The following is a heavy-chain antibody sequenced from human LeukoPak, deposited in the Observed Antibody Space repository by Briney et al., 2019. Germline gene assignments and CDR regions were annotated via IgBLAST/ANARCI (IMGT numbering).Heavy chain of an antibody. Sequence: PSETLSLTCAVYGGSFSGYYWSWIRQPPGKGLEWIGEINHSGSTNYNPSLKSRVTISVDTSKNQFSLKLSSVTAADTAVYYCAREVSPGPTMSSTSSWTRDYFDYWGQGTLVIVSS. CDR3: AREVSPGPTMSSTSSWTRDYFDY. CDR2: INHSGST. V-gene: IGHV4-34*01. J-gene: IGHJ4*02. D-gene: IGHD6-13*01. CDR1: GGSFSGYY.